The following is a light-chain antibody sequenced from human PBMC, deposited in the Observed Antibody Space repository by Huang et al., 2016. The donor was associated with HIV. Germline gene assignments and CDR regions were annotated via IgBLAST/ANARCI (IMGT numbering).Light chain of an antibody. V-gene: IGKV1-39*01. Sequence: DIQMTQLPFSLSASVGDRVTITGRASQSISSYLNWYQQKPGKAPNILIYAASTLQSGIPSRFSGSGAGTDFTLTITSLQPEDFATYYCQQTYIIPITFGQGTKLEIK. CDR2: AAS. J-gene: IGKJ2*01. CDR3: QQTYIIPIT. CDR1: QSISSY.